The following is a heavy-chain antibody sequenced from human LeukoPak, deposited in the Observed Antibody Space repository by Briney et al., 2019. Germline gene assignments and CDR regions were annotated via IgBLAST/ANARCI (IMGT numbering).Heavy chain of an antibody. J-gene: IGHJ4*02. D-gene: IGHD6-19*01. CDR1: GFTFSEYY. V-gene: IGHV3-11*01. CDR2: ISSSGDIV. CDR3: ARETVAGTFDY. Sequence: PGGSLRLSCAASGFTFSEYYMSWIRQAPGKGLEWVSDISSSGDIVSYGDSVQGRFTSSRDNAKNSLYLQMNSLRPEDTAVYFCARETVAGTFDYWGQGTLVTVSS.